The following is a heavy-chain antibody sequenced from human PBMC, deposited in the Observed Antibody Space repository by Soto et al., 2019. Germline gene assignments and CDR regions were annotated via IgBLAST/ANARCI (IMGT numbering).Heavy chain of an antibody. Sequence: SLRLSCTASGFTFADYVMSWVRQAPGKGLEWVGLIRRKAYGGTTEYAASVKGRFTISRDDSKSIAYLQMNSLKTEDTAVYYCTTDPLNYEFGGLYSSSGSDPWGQRTRSTVS. CDR1: GFTFADYV. J-gene: IGHJ5*02. CDR3: TTDPLNYEFGGLYSSSGSDP. CDR2: IRRKAYGGTT. D-gene: IGHD3-3*01. V-gene: IGHV3-49*04.